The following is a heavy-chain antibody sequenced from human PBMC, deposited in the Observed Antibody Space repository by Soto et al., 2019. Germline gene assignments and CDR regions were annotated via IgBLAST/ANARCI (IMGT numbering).Heavy chain of an antibody. Sequence: GGSLRLSCAASGFTFSRYTMNWVRQAPGKGLEWVSSISTSSSYIYYADSVKGRFTISRDNAKNSLYLQMNSLRAEDTAVYYCVRDIEYYYGSGTYYPFDPWGQGTLVTVSS. CDR1: GFTFSRYT. J-gene: IGHJ5*02. CDR2: ISTSSSYI. D-gene: IGHD3-10*01. CDR3: VRDIEYYYGSGTYYPFDP. V-gene: IGHV3-21*01.